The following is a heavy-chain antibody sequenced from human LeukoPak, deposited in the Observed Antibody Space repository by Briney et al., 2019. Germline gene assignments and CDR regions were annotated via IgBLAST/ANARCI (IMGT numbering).Heavy chain of an antibody. D-gene: IGHD3-10*01. CDR2: ISGSGGST. CDR3: ARTHGSGSYWFDY. CDR1: GFTFSSYG. V-gene: IGHV3-23*01. J-gene: IGHJ4*02. Sequence: PGGSLRLSCAASGFTFSSYGMSWVRQAPGKGMDWVSAISGSGGSTYYADSVKGRFTISRDNSKNTLYLQMNSLRAEDTAVYYCARTHGSGSYWFDYWGQGTLVTVSS.